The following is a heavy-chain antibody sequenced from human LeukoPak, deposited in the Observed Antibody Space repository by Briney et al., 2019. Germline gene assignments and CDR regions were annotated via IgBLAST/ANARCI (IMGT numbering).Heavy chain of an antibody. D-gene: IGHD2-15*01. CDR1: GGPTSSYY. V-gene: IGHV4-59*08. CDR2: ISYSGST. J-gene: IGHJ3*02. Sequence: SETLSLTCTVSGGPTSSYYWSWIRQPPGKGLEWIGDISYSGSTNYNPPLKSRVTISVDTSKNQFSLKLSSVTAADAAVYYCGVAATRGPYSFDIWGQGTMVTVSS. CDR3: GVAATRGPYSFDI.